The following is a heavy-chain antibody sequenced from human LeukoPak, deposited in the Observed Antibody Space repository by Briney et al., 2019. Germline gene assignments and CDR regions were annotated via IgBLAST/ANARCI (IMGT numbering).Heavy chain of an antibody. CDR2: IRSKAYGGTT. V-gene: IGHV3-49*03. D-gene: IGHD5-24*01. CDR1: GFTFGDYA. Sequence: PGRSLRLSCTASGFTFGDYAMSWFRQAPGKGLEWVGFIRSKAYGGTTEYAASVKGRFTISRDDSKSIAYLQMNSLKTEDTAVYYCTREPYRDGYNSGSDCRGQGTLVTVSS. J-gene: IGHJ4*02. CDR3: TREPYRDGYNSGSDC.